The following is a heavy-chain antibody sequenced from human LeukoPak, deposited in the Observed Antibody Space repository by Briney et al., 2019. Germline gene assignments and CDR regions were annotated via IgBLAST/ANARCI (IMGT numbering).Heavy chain of an antibody. J-gene: IGHJ4*02. D-gene: IGHD4-17*01. CDR3: ARGSNGDYLPFDY. V-gene: IGHV3-21*01. Sequence: GGSLRLSCAASGFTFSSYSMNWVRQAPGKGLEWVSSISSSSSYIYYAGSVKGRFTISRDNAKNSLYLQMNSLRAEDTAVYYCARGSNGDYLPFDYWGQGTLVTVSS. CDR2: ISSSSSYI. CDR1: GFTFSSYS.